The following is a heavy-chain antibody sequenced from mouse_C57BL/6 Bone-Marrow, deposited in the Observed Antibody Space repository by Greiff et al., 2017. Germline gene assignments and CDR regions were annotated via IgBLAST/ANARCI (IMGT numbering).Heavy chain of an antibody. CDR1: GYAFSSSG. J-gene: IGHJ4*01. Sequence: EVQLQQSGPELVRPGSSVKISCKTSGYAFSSSGINWVKQRPGQGLEWIGHIYLGDGYTEYNGKFKGKATLTSDTSSSTAYMQLSSLTSEDSAIYVCERLLYYWGQGTSVTVSA. V-gene: IGHV1-58*01. CDR2: IYLGDGYT. CDR3: ERLLYY.